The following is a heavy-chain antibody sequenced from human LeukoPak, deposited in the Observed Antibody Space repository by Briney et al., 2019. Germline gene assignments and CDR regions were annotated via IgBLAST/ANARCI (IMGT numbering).Heavy chain of an antibody. J-gene: IGHJ4*02. Sequence: SETLSLTCAVYGGSFSGYYWSWIRQPPGKGLEWIGEINHSGSTNYNPSLKSRVTISVDTSKNQFSLKLSSVTAADTAVYYCARTHGTGSLDYWGQGTLVTVSS. CDR2: INHSGST. CDR3: ARTHGTGSLDY. V-gene: IGHV4-34*01. D-gene: IGHD1-1*01. CDR1: GGSFSGYY.